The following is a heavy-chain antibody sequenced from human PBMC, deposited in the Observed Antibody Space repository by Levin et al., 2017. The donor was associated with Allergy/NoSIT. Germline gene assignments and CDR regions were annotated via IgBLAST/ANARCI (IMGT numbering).Heavy chain of an antibody. CDR2: IYYSGST. V-gene: IGHV4-39*01. Sequence: SETLSLTCTVSGNSIRSSSYYWGWIRQPPGKGLEWIGSIYYSGSTYYNPSLKSRVTISVDTSKIQFSLKLSSVTAADTAVYYCAGSYDYVWGSYRPYYYYGMDVWGQGTTVTVSS. CDR1: GNSIRSSSYY. D-gene: IGHD3-16*02. J-gene: IGHJ6*02. CDR3: AGSYDYVWGSYRPYYYYGMDV.